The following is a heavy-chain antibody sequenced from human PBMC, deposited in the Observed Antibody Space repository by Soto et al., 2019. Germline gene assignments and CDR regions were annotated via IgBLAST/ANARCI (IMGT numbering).Heavy chain of an antibody. CDR1: GRSITSYY. V-gene: IGHV4-59*12. CDR2: IYDNGIT. Sequence: QVVLQESGPGLVKPSETLSLTCSVSGRSITSYYWSWVRQPPGKGLEWIGFIYDNGITSKNPSLKSRVTMSDSTSHNQSSLKPTAVTGAYTADYYCARTYDSNGYANKFDARGQGMLVAVAS. D-gene: IGHD3-22*01. CDR3: ARTYDSNGYANKFDA. J-gene: IGHJ4*02.